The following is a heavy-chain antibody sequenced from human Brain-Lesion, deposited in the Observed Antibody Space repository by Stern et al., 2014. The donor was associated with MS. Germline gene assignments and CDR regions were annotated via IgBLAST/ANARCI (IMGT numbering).Heavy chain of an antibody. Sequence: VQLVESGPGLVKPSQTLSLSCTVSGGSISSGGYYWSWIRQPAGQGLEWIGRIFNSGITSDHPSLKSLVTISIDTSNNPLLLRMNSMTAADTAVYYCARGRVVPGFQYYATDVWGQGTTVIVSS. CDR3: ARGRVVPGFQYYATDV. V-gene: IGHV4-61*02. J-gene: IGHJ6*02. CDR1: GGSISSGGYY. D-gene: IGHD2-2*01. CDR2: IFNSGIT.